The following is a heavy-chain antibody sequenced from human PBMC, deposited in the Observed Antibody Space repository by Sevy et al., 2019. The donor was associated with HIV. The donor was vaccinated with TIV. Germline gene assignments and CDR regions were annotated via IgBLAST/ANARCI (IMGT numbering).Heavy chain of an antibody. D-gene: IGHD3-22*01. Sequence: ASVKVSCKVSGKTLSQLFMHWVRQAPGKGLEWLGTFDPEDGETRYAQKLQGRVTMTEDTSTDTAYMELRSLRSEDTALYYCATTKDYYESSGSPFDYWGQGTLVTVSS. CDR2: FDPEDGET. CDR1: GKTLSQLF. V-gene: IGHV1-24*01. J-gene: IGHJ4*02. CDR3: ATTKDYYESSGSPFDY.